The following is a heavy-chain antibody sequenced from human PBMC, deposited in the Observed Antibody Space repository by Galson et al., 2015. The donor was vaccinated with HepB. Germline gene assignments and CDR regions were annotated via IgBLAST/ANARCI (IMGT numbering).Heavy chain of an antibody. CDR1: GGSFSGFY. J-gene: IGHJ4*02. V-gene: IGHV4-34*01. D-gene: IGHD3-3*01. Sequence: SETLPLTCAAYGGSFSGFYWSWVRQTPKKGLEWIGEIDHSGTAHYSPSLRSRVTISIDTSKNQFSLSLISVTAADTAVYFCARFHGISITGQFDYWGQGILVTVSS. CDR2: IDHSGTA. CDR3: ARFHGISITGQFDY.